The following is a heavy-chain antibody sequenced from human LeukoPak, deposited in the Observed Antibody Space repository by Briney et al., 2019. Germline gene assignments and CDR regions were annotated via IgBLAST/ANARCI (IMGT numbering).Heavy chain of an antibody. CDR3: ARGLAAAAAAGLDY. D-gene: IGHD6-13*01. J-gene: IGHJ4*02. CDR2: IYYSGST. CDR1: GGSISSYY. Sequence: SETLSLTCTVSGGSISSYYWSWIRQPPGKGLEWIGYIYYSGSTNYNPSLKSRVTISVDTSKNQFSLKLSSVTAADTAVYYCARGLAAAAAAGLDYWGQGTLVTVSS. V-gene: IGHV4-59*01.